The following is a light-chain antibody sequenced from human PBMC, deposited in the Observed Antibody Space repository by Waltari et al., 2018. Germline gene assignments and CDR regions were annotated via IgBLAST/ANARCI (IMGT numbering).Light chain of an antibody. CDR2: EVN. CDR1: GSDVGSYNL. V-gene: IGLV2-23*02. Sequence: QSALTQPASVSGSPGQSITISCSGTGSDVGSYNLVSWYQQHPGKAPKLIIYEVNMRPSGVSDRFSGSKSGVTASLTIFGLQAEDEAGYFCCSFATNSIVIFGGGTKLTVL. J-gene: IGLJ2*01. CDR3: CSFATNSIVI.